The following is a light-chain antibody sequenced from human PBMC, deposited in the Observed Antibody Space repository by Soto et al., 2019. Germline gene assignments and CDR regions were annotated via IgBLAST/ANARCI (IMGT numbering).Light chain of an antibody. J-gene: IGKJ2*01. CDR1: QSVESY. Sequence: EIVMTQSPATLSVSPGGRATLSCRASQSVESYLAWYQQRPGQPPRLLIYGASTRATGIAARFSGSGSGTEFSLTISGLQSEDFAVYFCQQYNTWPPRYTFGQGTKLEI. V-gene: IGKV3-15*01. CDR2: GAS. CDR3: QQYNTWPPRYT.